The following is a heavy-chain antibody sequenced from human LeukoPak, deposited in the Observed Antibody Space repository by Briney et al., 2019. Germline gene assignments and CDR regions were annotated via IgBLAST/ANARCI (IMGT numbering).Heavy chain of an antibody. CDR3: ARGVGAAGTEFDY. V-gene: IGHV4-31*03. CDR2: IYYSGST. Sequence: SETLSLTCTVSGGSISSGGYYWSWIRQHPGKGLEWIGYIYYSGSTYYNPSLKSRVTISVDTSKNQFSLKLSSVTAADTAVYYCARGVGAAGTEFDYWGQGTLVTVSS. CDR1: GGSISSGGYY. D-gene: IGHD6-13*01. J-gene: IGHJ4*02.